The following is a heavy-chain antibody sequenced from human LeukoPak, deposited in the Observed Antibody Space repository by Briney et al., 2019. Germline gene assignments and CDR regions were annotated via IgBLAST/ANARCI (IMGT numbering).Heavy chain of an antibody. CDR2: ISAYNGNT. Sequence: ASVKVSCKASGYTFTGYYMHWVRQAPGQGLEWMGWISAYNGNTNYAQKLQGRVTMTTDTSTSTAYMELSSLRSEDTAVYYCARGYYYDSSGYRPGFDYWGQGTLVTVSS. CDR3: ARGYYYDSSGYRPGFDY. J-gene: IGHJ4*02. CDR1: GYTFTGYY. V-gene: IGHV1-18*04. D-gene: IGHD3-22*01.